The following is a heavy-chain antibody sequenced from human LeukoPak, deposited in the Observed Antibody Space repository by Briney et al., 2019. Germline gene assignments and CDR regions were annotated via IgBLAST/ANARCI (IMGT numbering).Heavy chain of an antibody. CDR2: IYYRSQWYG. CDR3: AREIGGYTYGYVPREVSYYFDY. D-gene: IGHD5-18*01. CDR1: GDSVSRNDAG. Sequence: SQTLSLTCAISGDSVSRNDAGWNWIRQSPWRGLEWLGRIYYRSQWYGDDAPSVKGRITINPDTAKNQFSLQLSSVTAADTAVYYCAREIGGYTYGYVPREVSYYFDYWGQGTLVTVSS. V-gene: IGHV6-1*01. J-gene: IGHJ4*02.